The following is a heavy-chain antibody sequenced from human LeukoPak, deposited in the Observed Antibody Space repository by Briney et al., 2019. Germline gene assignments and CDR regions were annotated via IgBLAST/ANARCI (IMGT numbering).Heavy chain of an antibody. CDR1: GGSFSIYY. CDR3: ARSLYYYGSDSFDI. J-gene: IGHJ3*02. D-gene: IGHD3-10*01. CDR2: IYTSGNT. V-gene: IGHV4-4*07. Sequence: SETLSLTCTVSGGSFSIYYWSWIRQPAGKGLEWIGRIYTSGNTYYNPSLKSRVTMSVDTSKTQFSLNLRSVTAADTAVYYCARSLYYYGSDSFDIWGQGTMVTVSS.